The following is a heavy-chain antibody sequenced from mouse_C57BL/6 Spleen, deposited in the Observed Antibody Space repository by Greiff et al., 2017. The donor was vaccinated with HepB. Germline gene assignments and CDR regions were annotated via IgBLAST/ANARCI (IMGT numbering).Heavy chain of an antibody. CDR1: GFTFSDYG. CDR2: ISSGSSTI. Sequence: EVKLVESGGGLVKPGGSLKLSCAASGFTFSDYGMHWVRQAPEKGLEWVAYISSGSSTIYYADTVKGRFTISRDNAKNTLFLQMTSLRSEDTAMYYCARITTVVSYFDYWGQGTTLTVSS. D-gene: IGHD1-1*01. V-gene: IGHV5-17*01. CDR3: ARITTVVSYFDY. J-gene: IGHJ2*01.